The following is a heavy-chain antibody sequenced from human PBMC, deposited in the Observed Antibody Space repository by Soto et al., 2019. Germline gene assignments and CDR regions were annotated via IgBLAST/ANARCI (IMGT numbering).Heavy chain of an antibody. D-gene: IGHD1-26*01. V-gene: IGHV3-73*01. CDR3: TRLVEQKSGYLDY. Sequence: SLRLSCAASGFTFSGSAMQWVRQASGKGLEWVGRIRTEPYSYAAAYAASVKGRFTIFRDDSKNTAYLQMNSLKTEDTAVYYCTRLVEQKSGYLDYWGQGTLVTVSS. CDR2: IRTEPYSYAA. J-gene: IGHJ4*02. CDR1: GFTFSGSA.